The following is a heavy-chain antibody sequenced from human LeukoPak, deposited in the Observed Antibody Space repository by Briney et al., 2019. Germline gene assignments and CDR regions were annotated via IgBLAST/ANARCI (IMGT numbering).Heavy chain of an antibody. Sequence: GGSLRLSCAASGFTFDDYTMHWVRHAPGKGLEWVSGISWNSGSIGYADSVKGRFTISRDNAKNSLYLQMNSLRAEDTAVYYCARILSSSWTHAFDIWGQGTMVTVSS. V-gene: IGHV3-9*01. D-gene: IGHD6-13*01. J-gene: IGHJ3*02. CDR2: ISWNSGSI. CDR1: GFTFDDYT. CDR3: ARILSSSWTHAFDI.